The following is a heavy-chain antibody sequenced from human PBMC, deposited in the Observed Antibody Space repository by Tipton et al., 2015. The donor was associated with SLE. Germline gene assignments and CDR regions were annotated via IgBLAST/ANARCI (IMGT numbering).Heavy chain of an antibody. Sequence: SLRLSCAVSGFNVNNAWMSWIRQPPGKGLEWIGNIYNSGNTYFSPSLKSRVTISVDRSKNQFSLKLTSVTAADTAMYYCARGSTLKDYHYYALDVWGQGTTVTVSS. CDR3: ARGSTLKDYHYYALDV. CDR1: GFNVNNAW. V-gene: IGHV4-4*02. CDR2: IYNSGNT. J-gene: IGHJ6*02. D-gene: IGHD1-1*01.